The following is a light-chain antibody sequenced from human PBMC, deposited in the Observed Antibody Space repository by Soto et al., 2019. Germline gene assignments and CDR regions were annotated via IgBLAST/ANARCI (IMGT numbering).Light chain of an antibody. J-gene: IGKJ4*01. V-gene: IGKV1-5*01. CDR3: KHDHRHPLT. Sequence: DIQMTQFPPTLSASVGDRGTITCRASQSINSWLAGYHQKPGKAPKLLIYDGSNLEGGGPSKFSGSGSGSEFTLTINFLQTDESGNYFCKHDHRHPLTFGGGTKVEI. CDR1: QSINSW. CDR2: DGS.